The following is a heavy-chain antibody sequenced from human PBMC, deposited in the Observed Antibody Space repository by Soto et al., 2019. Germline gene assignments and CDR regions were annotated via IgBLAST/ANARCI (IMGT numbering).Heavy chain of an antibody. Sequence: SETLSLTCAVYGGSFSGYYWSWIRQPPGKGLEWIGEINHSGSTNYNPSLKSRVTISVDTSKNQFSLKLSSVTAADTAVYYCARVVASSGDYFDYWGQGTQVTVSS. CDR2: INHSGST. J-gene: IGHJ4*02. CDR1: GGSFSGYY. V-gene: IGHV4-34*01. D-gene: IGHD3-10*01. CDR3: ARVVASSGDYFDY.